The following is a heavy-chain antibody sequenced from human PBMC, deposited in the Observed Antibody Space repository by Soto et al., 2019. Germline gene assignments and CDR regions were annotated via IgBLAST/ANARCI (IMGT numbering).Heavy chain of an antibody. J-gene: IGHJ4*02. V-gene: IGHV3-72*01. D-gene: IGHD3-3*02. Sequence: EVQLVESGGGLVQPGGSLRLSCAASGFTFSDHYMDWVRKAPGKGLEWVGRTRNKANSYTTEYAASVKGRFTISRDDSKNSLYLQMNSLKTEDTAVYYCARESAAHSVDYWGQGTLVTVSS. CDR2: TRNKANSYTT. CDR3: ARESAAHSVDY. CDR1: GFTFSDHY.